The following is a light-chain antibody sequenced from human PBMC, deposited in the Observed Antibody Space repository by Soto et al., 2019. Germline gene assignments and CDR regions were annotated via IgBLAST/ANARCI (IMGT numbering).Light chain of an antibody. Sequence: EIVLTQPPGTLSLSPGERATLSCRASQSVSSSYLAWYQQKPGQAPRLLIYGASSRATGIPDRFSGSGSGTGFTLTISRPEPEDFAVYYCQQYGSSAETFGQGTKVDIK. CDR3: QQYGSSAET. CDR1: QSVSSSY. CDR2: GAS. J-gene: IGKJ1*01. V-gene: IGKV3-20*01.